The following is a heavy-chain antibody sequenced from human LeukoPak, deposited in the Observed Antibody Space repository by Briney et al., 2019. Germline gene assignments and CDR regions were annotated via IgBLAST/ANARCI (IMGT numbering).Heavy chain of an antibody. D-gene: IGHD1-26*01. J-gene: IGHJ5*02. CDR1: GYTFTGYY. CDR3: ARDLGLRWELLPNWFDP. CDR2: INPNSGGT. V-gene: IGHV1-2*02. Sequence: ASVKVSCKASGYTFTGYYMHWVRQPPAQGLEWMGWINPNSGGTNYAQKFQGRVTMTRDTSISTAYMELSRLRSDDTAVYYCARDLGLRWELLPNWFDPWGQGTLVTVSS.